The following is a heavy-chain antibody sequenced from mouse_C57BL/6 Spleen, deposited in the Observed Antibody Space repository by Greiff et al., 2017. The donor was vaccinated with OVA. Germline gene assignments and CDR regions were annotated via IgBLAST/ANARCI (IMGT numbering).Heavy chain of an antibody. CDR1: GFTFSSYA. D-gene: IGHD1-1*01. V-gene: IGHV5-4*01. CDR3: ARDCTTVVATAYFAY. Sequence: DVHLVESGGGLVKPGGSLKLSCAASGFTFSSYAMSWVRQTPEKRLEWVATISDGGSYTYYPDNVKGRFTISRDNATNNLYLQMSHLKTEDTAMYYGARDCTTVVATAYFAYWGQGTTLTVSA. CDR2: ISDGGSYT. J-gene: IGHJ2*01.